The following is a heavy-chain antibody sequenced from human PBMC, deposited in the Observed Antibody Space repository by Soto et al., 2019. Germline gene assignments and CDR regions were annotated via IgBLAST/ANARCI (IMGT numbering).Heavy chain of an antibody. V-gene: IGHV5-51*01. CDR1: GYSFTNYW. CDR2: IYPGDSDT. J-gene: IGHJ3*01. Sequence: GESLKISCKGSGYSFTNYWIVWVRQMPGKGLEWMGIIYPGDSDTRYSPSFQGQVTISADKSISTAYLQWNSLKASDTAMYYCARSLRNCTTTSCRGPAAFDVWGQRTMVTVSS. D-gene: IGHD2-2*01. CDR3: ARSLRNCTTTSCRGPAAFDV.